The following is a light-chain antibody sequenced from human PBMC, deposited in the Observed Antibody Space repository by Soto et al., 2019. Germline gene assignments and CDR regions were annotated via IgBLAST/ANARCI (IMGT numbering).Light chain of an antibody. CDR2: WAS. Sequence: DIVMTQSPDSLAVSLGERATINCKSSQSVLYSSNNKNYLAWYQQKPGQPPKLLIYWASTRESGVPDRFSGRGSGTDFTLTISSLQAEDVAVYYCQHYYSPPQTFGRGTKVEIK. CDR1: QSVLYSSNNKNY. J-gene: IGKJ1*01. V-gene: IGKV4-1*01. CDR3: QHYYSPPQT.